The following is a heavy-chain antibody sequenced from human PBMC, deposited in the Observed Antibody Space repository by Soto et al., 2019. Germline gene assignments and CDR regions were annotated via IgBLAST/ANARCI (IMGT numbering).Heavy chain of an antibody. CDR3: ARGGIRFLEWLPPYGMDV. CDR1: GYTFTSYG. J-gene: IGHJ6*02. CDR2: ISAYNGNT. D-gene: IGHD3-3*01. V-gene: IGHV1-18*01. Sequence: ASVKVSCKASGYTFTSYGISWVRQAPGQGLEWMGWISAYNGNTNYAQKLQGRVTMTTDTSTSTAYMELRSLRSDDTAVYYCARGGIRFLEWLPPYGMDVWGQGTTVTVSS.